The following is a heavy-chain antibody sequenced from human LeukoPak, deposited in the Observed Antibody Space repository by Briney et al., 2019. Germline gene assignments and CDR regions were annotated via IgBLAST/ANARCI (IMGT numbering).Heavy chain of an antibody. Sequence: SVKVSCKASGGTFSNYAINWVRQAPGQGLEWMGGIITNYGTTNYAQKYQGRVTITADESTTTVYMELSSLRSEDTAVYYCARPRTYYDFWRGYPPFDYWGQGTLVTVSS. CDR2: IITNYGTT. J-gene: IGHJ4*02. CDR1: GGTFSNYA. CDR3: ARPRTYYDFWRGYPPFDY. V-gene: IGHV1-69*13. D-gene: IGHD3-3*01.